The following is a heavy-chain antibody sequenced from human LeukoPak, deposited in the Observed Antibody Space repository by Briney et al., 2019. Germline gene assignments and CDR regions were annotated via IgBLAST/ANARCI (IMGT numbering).Heavy chain of an antibody. V-gene: IGHV4-59*01. J-gene: IGHJ5*02. CDR2: IFYSGST. CDR3: AGMLGRGVDNWFDP. Sequence: SETLSLTCTVSGGSISGYYWSWIRQPPGKGLEWIGYIFYSGSTNYNPSLKSRVTISVDTSKNQFSLKLSSVTAADTAVYYCAGMLGRGVDNWFDPWGQGTLVTVSS. CDR1: GGSISGYY. D-gene: IGHD3-10*02.